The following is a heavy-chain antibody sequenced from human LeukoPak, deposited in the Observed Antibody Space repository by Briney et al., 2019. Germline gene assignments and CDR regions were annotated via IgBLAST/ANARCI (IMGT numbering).Heavy chain of an antibody. CDR2: IYYSGSA. Sequence: SSETLSLTCTVSGGSISSYYWNWIRQPPGRGLEWIGYIYYSGSAYYNPSLKSRVTISVDTSKNQFSLKLTSVTAADTAVYYCARVSRDGYQYYFDYWGQGSLVTVSS. J-gene: IGHJ4*02. V-gene: IGHV4-59*12. CDR1: GGSISSYY. CDR3: ARVSRDGYQYYFDY. D-gene: IGHD5-24*01.